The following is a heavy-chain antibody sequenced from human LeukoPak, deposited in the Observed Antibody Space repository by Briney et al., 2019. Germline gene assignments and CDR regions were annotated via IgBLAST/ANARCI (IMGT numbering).Heavy chain of an antibody. CDR3: TKPDLLWFGEDV. J-gene: IGHJ6*02. Sequence: PRGSLRLSCAASGFTFSNAWMGWVRQAPGMGLEWVGRIKSKTDGGTTDYAAPVKGRFSISRDDSKNTLYLQMNSLETEDTAVYYCTKPDLLWFGEDVWGQGTTVTVSS. CDR2: IKSKTDGGTT. V-gene: IGHV3-15*01. D-gene: IGHD3-10*01. CDR1: GFTFSNAW.